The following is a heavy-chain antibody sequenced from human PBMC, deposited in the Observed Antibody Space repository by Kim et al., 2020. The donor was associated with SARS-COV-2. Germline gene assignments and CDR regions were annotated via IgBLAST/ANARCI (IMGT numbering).Heavy chain of an antibody. CDR2: ST. V-gene: IGHV3-23*03. D-gene: IGHD2-15*01. Sequence: STYYADSVKGRFTISRDNSKNTLYLQMNSLRAEDTAVYYCAKEGGGGSYVDYWGQGTLVTVSS. CDR3: AKEGGGGSYVDY. J-gene: IGHJ4*02.